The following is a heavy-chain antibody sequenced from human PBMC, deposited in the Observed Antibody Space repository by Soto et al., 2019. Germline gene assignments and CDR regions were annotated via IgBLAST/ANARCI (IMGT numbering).Heavy chain of an antibody. D-gene: IGHD6-6*01. CDR3: AIEYSSSPPYYPIGY. V-gene: IGHV1-69*01. CDR2: IIPIFGTA. Sequence: QVQLVQSGAEVKKPGSSVKVSCKASGGTFSSYSISWVRQAPGQGLEWMGGIIPIFGTANYAQKFQGRVTSTADESTSTAYMELSSLRSEDTAVYYCAIEYSSSPPYYPIGYWGQGPLVTVSS. J-gene: IGHJ4*02. CDR1: GGTFSSYS.